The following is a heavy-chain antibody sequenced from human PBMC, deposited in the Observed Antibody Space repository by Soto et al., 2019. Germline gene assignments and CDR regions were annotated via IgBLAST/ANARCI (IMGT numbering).Heavy chain of an antibody. CDR3: ARDSARTFDY. V-gene: IGHV3-74*01. CDR2: INNDGNSV. CDR1: GFRFSAYW. Sequence: PGGSLRLSCAASGFRFSAYWIHWIRQAPGKGLVWVSHINNDGNSVTYADAVKGRFTISRDNSKNTVYLHMTSLRADDTAVYYCARDSARTFDYWGHGTPVTVYS. D-gene: IGHD1-7*01. J-gene: IGHJ4*01.